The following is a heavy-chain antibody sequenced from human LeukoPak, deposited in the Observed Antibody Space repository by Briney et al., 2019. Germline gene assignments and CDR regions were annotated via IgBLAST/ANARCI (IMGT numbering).Heavy chain of an antibody. CDR3: AQQSLRSPDY. J-gene: IGHJ4*02. D-gene: IGHD3-16*01. CDR2: IYHSGST. CDR1: GCSISRGYY. Sequence: KPSGTLSLTCAGSGCSISRGYYWGWGRQPPGRGGEWIGNIYHSGSTYYNPSLKSPVTISVDTSKNQFSLKLSSVTAADTAVYYCAQQSLRSPDYWGQGTLVTVSS. V-gene: IGHV4-38-2*01.